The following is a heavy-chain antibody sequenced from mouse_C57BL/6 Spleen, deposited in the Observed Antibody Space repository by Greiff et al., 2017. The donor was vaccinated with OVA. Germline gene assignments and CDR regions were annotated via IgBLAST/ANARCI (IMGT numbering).Heavy chain of an antibody. J-gene: IGHJ2*01. V-gene: IGHV1-82*01. CDR2: IYPGDGDT. CDR3: ARRANPYYFDY. CDR1: GYAFSSSW. Sequence: QVQLQQSGPELVKPGASVKLSCKASGYAFSSSWMNWVKQRPGKGLEWIGRIYPGDGDTNYNGKFKGKATLTADKSSSTAYMQLSSLTSEDSAVYFCARRANPYYFDYWGQGTTLTVSS. D-gene: IGHD3-1*01.